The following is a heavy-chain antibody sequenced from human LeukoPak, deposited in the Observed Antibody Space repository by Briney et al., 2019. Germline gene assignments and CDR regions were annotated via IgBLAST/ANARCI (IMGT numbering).Heavy chain of an antibody. CDR2: IYSSGTT. V-gene: IGHV4-4*07. J-gene: IGHJ4*02. Sequence: PSETLSLTCTVSGGSISSYHWSWIRQPAGKGLEWFGRIYSSGTTNYNPSLRSRVTMSVDTSKNQFSLNLSSVTAADTSVYYCARGPSGGSGNDYWGQGTLVTVSS. D-gene: IGHD6-19*01. CDR1: GGSISSYH. CDR3: ARGPSGGSGNDY.